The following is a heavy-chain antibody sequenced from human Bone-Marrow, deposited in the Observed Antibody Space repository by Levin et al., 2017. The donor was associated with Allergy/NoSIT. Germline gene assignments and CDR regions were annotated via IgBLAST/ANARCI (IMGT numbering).Heavy chain of an antibody. CDR1: GYTLTKLS. J-gene: IGHJ6*02. CDR2: FDPEGGET. CDR3: ATIYSGSYQRVHYYHYGMDV. Sequence: GESLKISCKVSGYTLTKLSMHWVRQAPGKGLEWVGGFDPEGGETIYAQKFQGRVTMTEDTSTDTAYMELSGLKSDDTAVYYCATIYSGSYQRVHYYHYGMDVWGQGTTVNVSS. V-gene: IGHV1-24*01. D-gene: IGHD1-26*01.